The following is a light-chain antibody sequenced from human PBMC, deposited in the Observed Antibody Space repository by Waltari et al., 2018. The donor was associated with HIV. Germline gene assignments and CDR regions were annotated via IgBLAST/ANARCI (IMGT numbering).Light chain of an antibody. CDR2: DIN. CDR3: QSYDSSLNVI. V-gene: IGLV1-40*01. J-gene: IGLJ2*01. CDR1: HSNIGAGSG. Sequence: QSVLTQPPSVSGAPGQRVTISCPGSHSNIGAGSGVHWYQHLPGPAPKLLIYDINNRPSGVPDRFSGSKSGTSASLAITGLQVEDEGDYFCQSYDSSLNVIFGGGTKLTVL.